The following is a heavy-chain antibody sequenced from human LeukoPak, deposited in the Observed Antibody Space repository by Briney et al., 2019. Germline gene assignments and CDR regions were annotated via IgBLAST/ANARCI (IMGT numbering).Heavy chain of an antibody. D-gene: IGHD4-17*01. J-gene: IGHJ5*02. CDR2: ISSSSSYI. CDR3: ARDKDYGEYPSWFDP. V-gene: IGHV3-21*01. CDR1: GFTFSSYS. Sequence: GGSLRLSCAASGFTFSSYSMNWVRQAPGKGLEWVSSISSSSSYIYYADSVKGRFTISRDNAKNSLYLQMNSLRAEDTAVYYCARDKDYGEYPSWFDPWGQGTLGTVSS.